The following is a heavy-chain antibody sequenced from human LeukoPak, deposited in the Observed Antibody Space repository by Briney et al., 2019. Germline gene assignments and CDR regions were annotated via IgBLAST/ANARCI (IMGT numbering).Heavy chain of an antibody. V-gene: IGHV1-2*02. D-gene: IGHD5-18*01. CDR2: INPNSGGT. J-gene: IGHJ6*03. CDR3: ARGLEEYSYGRKAYYYYYYYMDV. CDR1: GYTFTGYY. Sequence: ASVKVSCKASGYTFTGYYMHWVRQAPGQGLEWMGWINPNSGGTNYAQKLQGRVTMTTDTSTSTAYMELRSLRSDDTAVYYCARGLEEYSYGRKAYYYYYYYMDVWGKGTTVTVSS.